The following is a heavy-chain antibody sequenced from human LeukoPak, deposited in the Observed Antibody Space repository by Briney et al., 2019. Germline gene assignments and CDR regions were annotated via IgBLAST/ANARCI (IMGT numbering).Heavy chain of an antibody. J-gene: IGHJ6*03. CDR2: IYYSGST. Sequence: PSETLSLTCTVSGGSISSGGYYWSWIRQHPGKGLEWIGYIYYSGSTYYNPSLKSRVTISVDTSKNQFSLKLSSVTAADTAVYYCAREARGVVPAAIPYYYYYMDVWGKGTTVTVFS. CDR1: GGSISSGGYY. CDR3: AREARGVVPAAIPYYYYYMDV. D-gene: IGHD2-2*01. V-gene: IGHV4-31*03.